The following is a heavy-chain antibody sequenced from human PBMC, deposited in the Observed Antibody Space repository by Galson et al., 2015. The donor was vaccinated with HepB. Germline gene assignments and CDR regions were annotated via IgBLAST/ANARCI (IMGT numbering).Heavy chain of an antibody. CDR3: ARGPWVRQQRTYDY. Sequence: LSLTCAVYGGSFSGYYWSWIRQPPGKGLEWIGEINHSGSTNYNPSLKSRVTISVDTSKNQFSLKLSSVTAADTAVYYCARGPWVRQQRTYDYWGQGTLVTVSS. J-gene: IGHJ4*02. CDR1: GGSFSGYY. CDR2: INHSGST. V-gene: IGHV4-34*01. D-gene: IGHD6-13*01.